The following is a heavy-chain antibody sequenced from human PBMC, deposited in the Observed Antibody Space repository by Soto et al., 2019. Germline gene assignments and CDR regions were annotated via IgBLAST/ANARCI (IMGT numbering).Heavy chain of an antibody. CDR1: GYTFTSYG. Sequence: QVHLVQSGAEVKKPGASVKVSCKGSGYTFTSYGISWVRQAPGQGREWMGWISAHNHKTSYAQQLQGSVTGTTDTYTSTAYMELRSLRSDDTAVYYCARVRYGDYWGQGTLVTVSS. CDR3: ARVRYGDY. CDR2: ISAHNHKT. J-gene: IGHJ4*02. V-gene: IGHV1-18*01. D-gene: IGHD4-17*01.